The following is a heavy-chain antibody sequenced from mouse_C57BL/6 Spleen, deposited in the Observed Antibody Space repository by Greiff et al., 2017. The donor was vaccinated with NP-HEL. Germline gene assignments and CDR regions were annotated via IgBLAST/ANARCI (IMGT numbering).Heavy chain of an antibody. D-gene: IGHD2-3*01. CDR3: ARFYDGYYGYFDV. CDR1: GYTFTSYW. CDR2: LNPSSGYT. Sequence: QVQLQQSGAELAKPGASVKLSCKASGYTFTSYWMHWVNQRPGQGLEWIGYLNPSSGYTKYNQKFKDKATLTADKSSSTAYMHLSSLTYEDSAVYYCARFYDGYYGYFDVWGTGTTVTVSS. J-gene: IGHJ1*03. V-gene: IGHV1-7*01.